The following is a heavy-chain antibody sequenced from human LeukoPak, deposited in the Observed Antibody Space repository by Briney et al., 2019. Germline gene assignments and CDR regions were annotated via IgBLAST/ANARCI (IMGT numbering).Heavy chain of an antibody. D-gene: IGHD6-6*01. CDR3: AKAHTEYSSLFPMDV. V-gene: IGHV3-9*01. J-gene: IGHJ6*03. Sequence: GRSLRLSCASSGFTFDDYAMHWVRQAPGKGLEWVSGISWNSGSIGYADSVKGRFTISRDNAKNSLYLQMNSLRAEDTALYYCAKAHTEYSSLFPMDVWDKGTTVTVSS. CDR2: ISWNSGSI. CDR1: GFTFDDYA.